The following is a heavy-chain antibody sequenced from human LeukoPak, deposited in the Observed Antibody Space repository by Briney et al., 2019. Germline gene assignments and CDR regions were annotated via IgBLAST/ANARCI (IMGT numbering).Heavy chain of an antibody. CDR1: GFTLSGSW. Sequence: PGGSLRLSCAASGFTLSGSWMSWVRQAPGKGLEWVATIKGDGSGKFYVDSVKGRFATSRDDAKSSLFLQMDSLRSEDTAVYYCTKNTHDYWGQGTLVTVSS. D-gene: IGHD1/OR15-1a*01. J-gene: IGHJ4*02. CDR2: IKGDGSGK. CDR3: TKNTHDY. V-gene: IGHV3-7*01.